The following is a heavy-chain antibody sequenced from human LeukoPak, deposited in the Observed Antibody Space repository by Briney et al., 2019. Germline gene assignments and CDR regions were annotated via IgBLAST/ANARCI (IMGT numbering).Heavy chain of an antibody. CDR2: MNHSGSA. V-gene: IGHV4-34*01. J-gene: IGHJ5*02. CDR1: GGSFSGYY. Sequence: SETLSLTCAVYGGSFSGYYWTWIRQPPGKGLEWIGEMNHSGSANYNPSLKSRVTISVDTSKNQCSLRLSSVTAADTAVYYCARNSYGYFYYNWFDPWGQGTLVTVSS. CDR3: ARNSYGYFYYNWFDP. D-gene: IGHD5-18*01.